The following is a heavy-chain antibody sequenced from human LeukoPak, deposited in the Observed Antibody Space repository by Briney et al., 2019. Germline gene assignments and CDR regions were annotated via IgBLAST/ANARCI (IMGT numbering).Heavy chain of an antibody. V-gene: IGHV3-23*01. D-gene: IGHD3-22*01. CDR2: ISGSTSSK. CDR3: AKGGIAVIITTVPIDY. J-gene: IGHJ4*02. Sequence: GGSLRLSCAASGFTFSSYAMSWVRQAPGKGLEWVSIISGSTSSKYYADSVKGRFTISRDNSKNTLYLQMNSLRAEDTAVYYCAKGGIAVIITTVPIDYWGQGTLVTVSS. CDR1: GFTFSSYA.